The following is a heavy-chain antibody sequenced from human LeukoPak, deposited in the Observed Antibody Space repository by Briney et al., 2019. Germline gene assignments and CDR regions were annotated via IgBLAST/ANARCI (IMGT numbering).Heavy chain of an antibody. CDR1: GGTFISYA. Sequence: SVKVSCKASGGTFISYAISWVRQAPGQGLEWMGGIIPIFGTANYAQKFQGRVTITADESTSTAYMELSSLRSGDTAVYYCARSRDGYNYVAFDYWGQGTLVTVSS. V-gene: IGHV1-69*01. CDR3: ARSRDGYNYVAFDY. CDR2: IIPIFGTA. J-gene: IGHJ4*02. D-gene: IGHD5-24*01.